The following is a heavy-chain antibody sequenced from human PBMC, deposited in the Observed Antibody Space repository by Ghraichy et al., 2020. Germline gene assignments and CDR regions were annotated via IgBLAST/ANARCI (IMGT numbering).Heavy chain of an antibody. CDR2: IYTSGST. Sequence: SETLSLTCTVSGGSISSYYWSWIRQPPGKGLEWIGYIYTSGSTNYNPSLKSRVTISVDTSKNQFSLKLSSVTAADTAVYYCARLIEGPDSAFDPEVAGIDSWGQGTLVSLSS. CDR3: ARLIEGPDSAFDPEVAGIDS. V-gene: IGHV4-4*09. CDR1: GGSISSYY. D-gene: IGHD6-19*01. J-gene: IGHJ4*02.